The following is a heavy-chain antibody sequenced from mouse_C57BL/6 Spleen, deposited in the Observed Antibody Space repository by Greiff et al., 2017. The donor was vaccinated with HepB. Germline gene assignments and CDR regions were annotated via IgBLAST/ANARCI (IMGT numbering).Heavy chain of an antibody. CDR3: TREGGSSYGYFDV. J-gene: IGHJ1*03. CDR1: GYTFTDYE. D-gene: IGHD1-1*01. Sequence: VQLQQSGAELVRPGASVTLSCKASGYTFTDYEMHWVKQTPVHGLEWIGAIDPETGGTAYNQKFKGKAILTADKSSSTAYMELRSLTSEDSAVYYCTREGGSSYGYFDVWGTGTTVTVSS. CDR2: IDPETGGT. V-gene: IGHV1-15*01.